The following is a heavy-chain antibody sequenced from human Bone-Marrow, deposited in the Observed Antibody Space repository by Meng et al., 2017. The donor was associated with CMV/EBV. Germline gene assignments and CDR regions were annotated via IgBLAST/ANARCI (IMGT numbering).Heavy chain of an antibody. CDR3: AKDRSEGGYNNHFDY. J-gene: IGHJ4*02. Sequence: GGSLRLSCAASGFTYSSYAMNWVRQAPGEGLEWVSSISGGGGSTYYADSVKGRFTISRDNSKHTLYLQMNSLRTEDTALYYCAKDRSEGGYNNHFDYCGQGTLVTVSS. D-gene: IGHD5-24*01. CDR1: GFTYSSYA. CDR2: ISGGGGST. V-gene: IGHV3-23*01.